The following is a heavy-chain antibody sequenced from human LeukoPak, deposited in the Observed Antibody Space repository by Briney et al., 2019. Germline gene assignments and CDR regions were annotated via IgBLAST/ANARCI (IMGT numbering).Heavy chain of an antibody. J-gene: IGHJ2*01. D-gene: IGHD6-19*01. V-gene: IGHV1-2*02. CDR1: GYSFTGYY. Sequence: ASVTVSCKASGYSFTGYYMHWVRQAPGQGLEWMGWIYPKSGATNYAQKFRGRVTMSRDTSINTVYMEVTRLRSDDTAMYYCARRGIPVAGTAYFDLWGRGTLVTVSS. CDR2: IYPKSGAT. CDR3: ARRGIPVAGTAYFDL.